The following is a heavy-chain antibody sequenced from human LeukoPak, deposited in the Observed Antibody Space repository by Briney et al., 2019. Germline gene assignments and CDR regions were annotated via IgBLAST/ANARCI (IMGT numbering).Heavy chain of an antibody. CDR2: IYYSGST. D-gene: IGHD3-3*01. CDR1: GGSISSSSYY. V-gene: IGHV4-39*01. Sequence: SETLSLTCTVSGGSISSSSYYWGWIRQPPGKGLEWIGSIYYSGSTYYNPSLKSRVTISVDTSKNQFSLKLSSVTAADTAVYYCARRQYDFWSGYYLSWPDAFDIWGQGTMVTVSS. CDR3: ARRQYDFWSGYYLSWPDAFDI. J-gene: IGHJ3*02.